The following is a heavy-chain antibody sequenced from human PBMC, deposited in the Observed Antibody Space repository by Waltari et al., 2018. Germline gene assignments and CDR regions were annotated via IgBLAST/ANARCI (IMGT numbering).Heavy chain of an antibody. D-gene: IGHD3-3*01. J-gene: IGHJ6*02. Sequence: GLEWIGEINHSGSTNYNPSLKSRVTISVDTSKNQFSLKLSSVTAADTAVYYCARGRVAYYDFWSGYYGGGGTTRSRYYYYGMDVWGQGTTVTVSS. CDR2: INHSGST. CDR3: ARGRVAYYDFWSGYYGGGGTTRSRYYYYGMDV. V-gene: IGHV4-34*01.